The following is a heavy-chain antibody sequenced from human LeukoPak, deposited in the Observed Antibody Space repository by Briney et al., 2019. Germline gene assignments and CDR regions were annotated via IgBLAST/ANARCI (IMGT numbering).Heavy chain of an antibody. Sequence: SVKVSCKASGCTFSSYAISWVRQAPGQGLEWMGGIIPIFGTANYAQKFQGRVTIIADESMSTAYMELSSLRSEDTAVYYCARDREVRGVIITLHWFDPWGQGTLVTVSS. CDR1: GCTFSSYA. CDR2: IIPIFGTA. J-gene: IGHJ5*02. CDR3: ARDREVRGVIITLHWFDP. D-gene: IGHD3-10*01. V-gene: IGHV1-69*13.